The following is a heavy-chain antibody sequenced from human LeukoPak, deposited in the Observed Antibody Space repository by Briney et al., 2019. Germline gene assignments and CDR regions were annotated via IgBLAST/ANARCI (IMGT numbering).Heavy chain of an antibody. Sequence: SGGSLRLSCAASGFTFSSYWMHWVRHAPGKGLVWVSRINTDGSTTTYADSVKGRFTISRDNAKNTLYLQMNSLRAEDTAVYYCAKSLVGATFFDYWGQGTLVTVSS. D-gene: IGHD1-26*01. J-gene: IGHJ4*02. V-gene: IGHV3-74*01. CDR3: AKSLVGATFFDY. CDR2: INTDGSTT. CDR1: GFTFSSYW.